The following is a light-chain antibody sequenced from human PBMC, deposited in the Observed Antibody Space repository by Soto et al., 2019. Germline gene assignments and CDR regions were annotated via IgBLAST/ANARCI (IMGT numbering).Light chain of an antibody. J-gene: IGLJ1*01. CDR2: DVN. Sequence: QSALTQPASVSGSPGQSITISCTGTSSDVGGYNYVSWYQQNPGKAPKLMIYDVNNRPSGVSYRFSGSKSGNTASLTISGLQDEDEADYYFSSYTSSSTRVFGAGTKLTVL. CDR3: SSYTSSSTRV. CDR1: SSDVGGYNY. V-gene: IGLV2-14*01.